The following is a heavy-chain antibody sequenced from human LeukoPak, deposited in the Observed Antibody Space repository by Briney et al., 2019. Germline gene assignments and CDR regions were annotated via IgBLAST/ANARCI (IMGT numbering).Heavy chain of an antibody. Sequence: GGSLRLSCAASGFTFRSYAMTWVRQAPGKGLEWVSGVSGSGGTTYYADSVKGRFTISRDNSKNTLYVQINSLRDEDTATYYCAKDRNPHRVAGANLLDYWGQGTLVIVSS. V-gene: IGHV3-23*01. CDR2: VSGSGGTT. CDR1: GFTFRSYA. J-gene: IGHJ4*02. CDR3: AKDRNPHRVAGANLLDY. D-gene: IGHD6-19*01.